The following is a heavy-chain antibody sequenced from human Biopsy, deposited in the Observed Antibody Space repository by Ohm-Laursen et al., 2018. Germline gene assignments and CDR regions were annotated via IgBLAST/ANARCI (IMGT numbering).Heavy chain of an antibody. CDR3: TRAGGGKIYGL. CDR2: IHYSGNT. Sequence: SQTLSLTWTVPGVSINTGGYYWTWIRQHPGTGLEWIGYIHYSGNTLYNPSLKNRLTISVDTSRNQFSLKLTSVTAADTALYYCTRAGGGKIYGLWGQGTLVTVSS. D-gene: IGHD3-16*01. V-gene: IGHV4-31*02. J-gene: IGHJ4*02. CDR1: GVSINTGGYY.